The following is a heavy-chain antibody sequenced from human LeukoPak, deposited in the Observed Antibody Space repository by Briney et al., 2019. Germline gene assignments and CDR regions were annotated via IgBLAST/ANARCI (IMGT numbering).Heavy chain of an antibody. CDR1: GFSFSSYS. D-gene: IGHD2-2*01. CDR3: ARSRTPTAAIIWFDP. Sequence: GGSLRLSCAASGFSFSSYSMNWVRQAPGKGLEWVSSISSSSSYIYYADSVKGRFTISRDNAKNSLYLQMNSLRAEDTAVYYCARSRTPTAAIIWFDPWGQGTLVTVSS. V-gene: IGHV3-21*01. J-gene: IGHJ5*02. CDR2: ISSSSSYI.